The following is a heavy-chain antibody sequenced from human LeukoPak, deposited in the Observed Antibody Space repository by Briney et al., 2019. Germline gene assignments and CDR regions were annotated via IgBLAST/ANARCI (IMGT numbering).Heavy chain of an antibody. Sequence: PGGSLRLSCAASGFTFDDYGMSWVRQAPGKGLEWVSYISSSSSTIYYADSVKGRFTISRDNAKNSLYLQMNSLRAEDTAVYYCARVRSYYDPAIDYWGQGTLVTVSS. D-gene: IGHD1-26*01. CDR2: ISSSSSTI. V-gene: IGHV3-48*01. J-gene: IGHJ4*02. CDR1: GFTFDDYG. CDR3: ARVRSYYDPAIDY.